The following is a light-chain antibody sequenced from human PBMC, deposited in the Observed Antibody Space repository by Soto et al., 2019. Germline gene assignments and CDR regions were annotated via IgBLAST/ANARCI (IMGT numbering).Light chain of an antibody. V-gene: IGLV2-14*03. J-gene: IGLJ2*01. CDR1: SSDVGAYNY. CDR2: DVS. Sequence: QSALTQPASVSGSPGQSITISCTGTSSDVGAYNYVSWYQQHPGKAPKLIIYDVSYRPSGFSNRFSGSKSGNTASLTISGLQAEDEADYYCSSYTSSSTLFGGGTKLTVL. CDR3: SSYTSSSTL.